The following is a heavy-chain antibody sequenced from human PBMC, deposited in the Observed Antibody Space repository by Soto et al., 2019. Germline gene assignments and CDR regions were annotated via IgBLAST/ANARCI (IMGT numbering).Heavy chain of an antibody. D-gene: IGHD2-8*01. CDR3: ARVSGTNAGAFDI. Sequence: PSETLSLTCTVSGGSISSGDYYWSWIRQPPGKGLEWIGYIYYSGSTYYNPPLKSRVTISVDTSKNQFSLKLSSVTAADTAVYYCARVSGTNAGAFDIWGQGTMVTVSS. CDR1: GGSISSGDYY. V-gene: IGHV4-30-4*01. J-gene: IGHJ3*02. CDR2: IYYSGST.